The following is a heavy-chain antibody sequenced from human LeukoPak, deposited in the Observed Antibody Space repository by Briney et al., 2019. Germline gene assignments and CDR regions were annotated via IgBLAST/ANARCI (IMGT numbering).Heavy chain of an antibody. Sequence: SETLSLTCTVSGGSISSYYWSWIRQPAGKGLQWIGRIYTSGSTNYNPSLKSRVTMSVDTSKNQFSLKLSSVTAADTAVYYCARVESGYSFRHYYYYMDVWGKGTTVTVSS. CDR2: IYTSGST. D-gene: IGHD3-3*01. CDR1: GGSISSYY. CDR3: ARVESGYSFRHYYYYMDV. V-gene: IGHV4-4*07. J-gene: IGHJ6*03.